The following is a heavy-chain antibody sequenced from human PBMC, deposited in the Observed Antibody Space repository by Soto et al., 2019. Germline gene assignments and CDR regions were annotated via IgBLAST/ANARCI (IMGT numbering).Heavy chain of an antibody. CDR2: IYYSGGT. D-gene: IGHD2-21*02. CDR3: ARGGKGDRRYYYDMDV. Sequence: QVQLQESGPGLVKPSQTLSLTCTVSGGSISSGDYYWSWIRQPPGKGLEWIGYIYYSGGTYYNPSLKSRVTIAVAKSGHQVALKLCAGAAADKAVYYCARGGKGDRRYYYDMDVWGQGTAVTVAS. J-gene: IGHJ6*02. V-gene: IGHV4-30-4*01. CDR1: GGSISSGDYY.